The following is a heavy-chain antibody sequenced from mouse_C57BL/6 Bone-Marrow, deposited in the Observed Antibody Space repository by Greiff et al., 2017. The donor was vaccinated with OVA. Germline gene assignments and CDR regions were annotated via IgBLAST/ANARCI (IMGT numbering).Heavy chain of an antibody. CDR3: ARWVCGIYYYGPYDVDY. V-gene: IGHV1-64*01. CDR2: IHPNSGGT. Sequence: QVQLKQPGAELVKPGASVKLSCKASGYTFTSYWMHWVKQRPGQGLEWIGMIHPNSGGTNYNEKFKGKATLTVDKSSSTAYMQLSSLTSEDSAVYYCARWVCGIYYYGPYDVDYWGQGTTLTVSS. CDR1: GYTFTSYW. J-gene: IGHJ2*01. D-gene: IGHD1-1*01.